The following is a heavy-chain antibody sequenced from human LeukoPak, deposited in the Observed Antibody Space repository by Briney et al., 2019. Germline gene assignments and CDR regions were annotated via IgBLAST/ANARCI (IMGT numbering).Heavy chain of an antibody. D-gene: IGHD2-15*01. CDR3: ARDRGYCSGGSCYYYGMDV. Sequence: SETLSLTCTVSGGSISSYYWSWIRQPAGKGLEWIGRIYTNGSTNYNPSLKSRATMSVDTSKNQFSLKLSSVTAADTAVYYCARDRGYCSGGSCYYYGMDVWGQGTTVTVSS. J-gene: IGHJ6*02. V-gene: IGHV4-4*07. CDR2: IYTNGST. CDR1: GGSISSYY.